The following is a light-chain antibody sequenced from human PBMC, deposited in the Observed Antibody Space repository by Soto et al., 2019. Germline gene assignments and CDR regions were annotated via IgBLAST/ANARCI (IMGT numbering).Light chain of an antibody. V-gene: IGKV1-12*01. CDR1: QVIDNW. J-gene: IGKJ4*01. CDR2: STS. CDR3: KQSKSFPLT. Sequence: DIQMTQSPSSVSASVGDRVTITCRASQVIDNWLAWYQQKPGKAPKVLIYSTSSLQSGVPSRFSGSRSGTYFTLTISSLQPEDFATYYCKQSKSFPLTFGGGTKVEIK.